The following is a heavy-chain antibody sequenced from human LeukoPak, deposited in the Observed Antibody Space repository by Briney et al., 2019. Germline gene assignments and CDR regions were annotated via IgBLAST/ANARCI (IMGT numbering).Heavy chain of an antibody. V-gene: IGHV3-23*01. CDR2: IGGSGGST. Sequence: GGSLRLSCAASGFTFSSYAMSWVRQAPGKGLEWVSAIGGSGGSTYYADSVKGRFTISRDNSKNTLYLQMNSLRAEDTAVYYCAKDLFRSSGWLPFDYWGQGTLVTVSS. D-gene: IGHD6-19*01. J-gene: IGHJ4*02. CDR3: AKDLFRSSGWLPFDY. CDR1: GFTFSSYA.